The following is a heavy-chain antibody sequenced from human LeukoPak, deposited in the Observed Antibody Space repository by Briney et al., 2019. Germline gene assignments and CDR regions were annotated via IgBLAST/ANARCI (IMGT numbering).Heavy chain of an antibody. J-gene: IGHJ5*02. Sequence: SETLSLTCTVSGGSINSYYWSWIRQPPGKGLEWIGYIYYSGSTNYNPSLKSRVTISVDTSKNQFSLKLSSVTAADTAVYYCARARERRLKSWFDPWGQGTLVTVSS. CDR3: ARARERRLKSWFDP. D-gene: IGHD1-1*01. V-gene: IGHV4-59*01. CDR2: IYYSGST. CDR1: GGSINSYY.